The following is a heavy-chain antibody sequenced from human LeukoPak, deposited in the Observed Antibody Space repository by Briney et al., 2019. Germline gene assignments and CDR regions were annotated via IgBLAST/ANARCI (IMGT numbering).Heavy chain of an antibody. D-gene: IGHD6-6*01. J-gene: IGHJ4*02. V-gene: IGHV3-30*18. Sequence: GRSLRLSCAASGFTFSSYGMHWVRQAPGKGLEWVAVISYDGSYKYYADSVKGRFTISRDNSKNTLYLQMNSLRAEDTAVYYCAKGGRALQLDYWGQGTLVTVSS. CDR3: AKGGRALQLDY. CDR2: ISYDGSYK. CDR1: GFTFSSYG.